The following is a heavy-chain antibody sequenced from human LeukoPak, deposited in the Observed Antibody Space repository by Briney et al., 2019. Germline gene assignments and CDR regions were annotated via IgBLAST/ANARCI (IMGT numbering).Heavy chain of an antibody. J-gene: IGHJ3*02. D-gene: IGHD6-13*01. CDR3: ARDKAAAGTDAFDI. V-gene: IGHV3-30-3*01. CDR2: ISYDGSNK. CDR1: GFTFSSYA. Sequence: GGSLRLSCAASGFTFSSYAMHWVRQAPGKGLEWVAVISYDGSNKYYADSVKGRFTISRDNSKNTLYLQMNSLRAEDTAVYYCARDKAAAGTDAFDIWGQGTMATVSS.